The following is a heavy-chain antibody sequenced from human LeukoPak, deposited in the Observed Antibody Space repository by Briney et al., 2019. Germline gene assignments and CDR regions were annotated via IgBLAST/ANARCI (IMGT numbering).Heavy chain of an antibody. J-gene: IGHJ4*02. CDR2: IKSKTDGGTT. CDR3: TTVTTDFDY. V-gene: IGHV3-15*01. D-gene: IGHD4-11*01. CDR1: GFTFSNSW. Sequence: KSAGTLTLSCAASGFTFSNSWMSWVRQAPGQGLEWVGRIKSKTDGGTTDYAERVEGRFTISRDDSNNTLYLQMNSLKTEDTAVYYCTTVTTDFDYWGQGTLVTVSS.